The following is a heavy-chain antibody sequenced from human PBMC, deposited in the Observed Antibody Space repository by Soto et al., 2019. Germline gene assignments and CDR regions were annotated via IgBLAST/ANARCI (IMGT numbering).Heavy chain of an antibody. CDR1: GFTFDDYA. CDR2: ISWNSGSI. V-gene: IGHV3-9*01. D-gene: IGHD6-13*01. CDR3: AKGLAAAVTIYYFDY. J-gene: IGHJ4*02. Sequence: EVQLVESGGGLVQPGRSLRLSCAASGFTFDDYAMHWVRQAPGKGLEWVSGISWNSGSIGYADSVKGGFTISRDNAKNSLYRQMQSLRAEDKAVYDCAKGLAAAVTIYYFDYWGQGTLVTVSS.